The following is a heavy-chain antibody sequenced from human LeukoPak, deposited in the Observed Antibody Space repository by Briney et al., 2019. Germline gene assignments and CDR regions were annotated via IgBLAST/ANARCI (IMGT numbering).Heavy chain of an antibody. J-gene: IGHJ6*02. Sequence: SETLSLTCTVSGGSISSSSYYWGWIRQPPGKGLEWIGSIYYSGTTYYNPSLKSRVTISVDTSKNQFSLKLSSVTAADTAVYYRARLIAAAGTVYYYYYGMDVWGQGTTVTVSS. V-gene: IGHV4-39*01. CDR1: GGSISSSSYY. D-gene: IGHD6-13*01. CDR2: IYYSGTT. CDR3: ARLIAAAGTVYYYYYGMDV.